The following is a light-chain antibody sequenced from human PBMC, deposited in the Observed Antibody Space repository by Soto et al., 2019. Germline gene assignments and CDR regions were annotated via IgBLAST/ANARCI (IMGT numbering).Light chain of an antibody. CDR3: SSFASSNTWV. CDR2: EVT. J-gene: IGLJ3*02. CDR1: SSDVGAYNY. Sequence: QSALTQPPSASGSRGQSVTISCTGTSSDVGAYNYVSWYQQHAGKAPKLVIYEVTKRPSGVPDRFSGSKSANTASLTVSGLQAEDEADYYCSSFASSNTWVFGGGTKLTVL. V-gene: IGLV2-8*01.